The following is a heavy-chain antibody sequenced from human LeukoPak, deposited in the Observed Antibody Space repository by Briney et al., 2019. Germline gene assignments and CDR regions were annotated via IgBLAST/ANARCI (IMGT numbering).Heavy chain of an antibody. V-gene: IGHV1-69*01. CDR3: ARTRYYYDSSGYYLFDY. Sequence: SVKVSCKASGGTFSSYAISWVRRAPGQGLEWMGGIIPIFGTANYAQKFQGRVTITADESTSTAYMELSSLRSEDTAVYYCARTRYYYDSSGYYLFDYWGQGTLVTASS. J-gene: IGHJ4*02. CDR1: GGTFSSYA. CDR2: IIPIFGTA. D-gene: IGHD3-22*01.